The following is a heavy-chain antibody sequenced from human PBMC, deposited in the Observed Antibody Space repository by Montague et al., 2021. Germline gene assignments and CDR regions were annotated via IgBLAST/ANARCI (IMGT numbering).Heavy chain of an antibody. V-gene: IGHV3-11*06. CDR2: ISTASSFT. Sequence: SLRLSCAASGFTFNNYCMSWFRQAPGKGLEWVSYISTASSFTMYADSVKGRFTISRDNAMNSLYLQMTAVRAEDTAVYYCARVRLTVAAGMIDYWGQGTLVTVSS. J-gene: IGHJ4*02. CDR1: GFTFNNYC. CDR3: ARVRLTVAAGMIDY. D-gene: IGHD6-13*01.